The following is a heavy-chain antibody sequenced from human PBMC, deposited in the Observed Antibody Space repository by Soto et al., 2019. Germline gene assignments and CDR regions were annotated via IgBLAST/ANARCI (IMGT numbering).Heavy chain of an antibody. V-gene: IGHV1-69*12. CDR3: ATDQTREGTYDGNSLDY. CDR1: GGTFSNHA. Sequence: QVQVVQSGAEVKRPGSSVKVSCTASGGTFSNHAINWVRQAPGQGLEWMGVIIPIFGTTDYAQEFQGRVSFTADESTTKDYIELSSLRSEDTAMYYCATDQTREGTYDGNSLDYWGQGTLLTVSS. CDR2: IIPIFGTT. D-gene: IGHD5-12*01. J-gene: IGHJ4*02.